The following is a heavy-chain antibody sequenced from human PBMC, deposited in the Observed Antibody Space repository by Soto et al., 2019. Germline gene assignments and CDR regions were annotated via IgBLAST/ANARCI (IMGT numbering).Heavy chain of an antibody. CDR3: ARAHLLGYYDFWSGYQSQYFDY. D-gene: IGHD3-3*01. Sequence: PPETLSLTCTVSGGSISSGGYYWSWIRQHPGKGMEWIGYIYYSGSTYYNPSLKSRVTISVDTSKNQFSLKLSSVTAADTAVYYCARAHLLGYYDFWSGYQSQYFDYWGQGTLVTVSS. J-gene: IGHJ4*02. CDR2: IYYSGST. CDR1: GGSISSGGYY. V-gene: IGHV4-31*03.